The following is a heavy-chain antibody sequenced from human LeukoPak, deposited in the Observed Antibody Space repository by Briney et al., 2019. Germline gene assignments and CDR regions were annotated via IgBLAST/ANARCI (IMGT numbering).Heavy chain of an antibody. J-gene: IGHJ4*02. CDR1: GFSFSNYN. D-gene: IGHD3/OR15-3a*01. V-gene: IGHV3-21*01. CDR2: ISSSSSYI. CDR3: TRQIGRGFDY. Sequence: PGGSLRLSCAASGFSFSNYNMNWVRQAPGKGLEWVSSISSSSSYIYYADSVKGRFTVSRDNAKNSLFLQMNSLRAEDTAVYYCTRQIGRGFDYWGQGTLVTVS.